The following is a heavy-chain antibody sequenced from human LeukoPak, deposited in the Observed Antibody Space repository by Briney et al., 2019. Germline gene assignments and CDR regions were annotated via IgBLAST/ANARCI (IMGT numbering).Heavy chain of an antibody. CDR2: IYSGGTT. J-gene: IGHJ4*02. CDR3: ARQRPFDY. Sequence: GGSLRLSCAASGSTVSSNYMSWVRQAPGKGLEWVSGIYSGGTTYYADSVKARFSISRDNSKNTLYLQMNSLRAEDTAVYYCARQRPFDYWGQGTLVTVSS. V-gene: IGHV3-53*01. CDR1: GSTVSSNY.